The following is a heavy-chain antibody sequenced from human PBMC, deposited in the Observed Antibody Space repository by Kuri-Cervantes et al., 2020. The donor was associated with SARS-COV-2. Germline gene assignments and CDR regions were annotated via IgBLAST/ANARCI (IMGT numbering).Heavy chain of an antibody. CDR2: IYYSGST. D-gene: IGHD2-2*01. J-gene: IGHJ5*02. Sequence: ESLKISCTVSGGSISSSSYYWGWIRQPPGKGLEWIGSIYYSGSTYYNPSLKSRVTISVDTSKNQFSLKPSSVTAADTAVYYCARGGFCSSTSCYSGGFDPWGQGTLVTVSS. CDR3: ARGGFCSSTSCYSGGFDP. CDR1: GGSISSSSYY. V-gene: IGHV4-39*01.